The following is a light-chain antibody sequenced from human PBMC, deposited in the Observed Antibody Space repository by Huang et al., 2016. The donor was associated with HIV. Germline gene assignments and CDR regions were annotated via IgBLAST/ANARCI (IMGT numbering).Light chain of an antibody. V-gene: IGKV3-15*01. CDR2: GAS. Sequence: EIVMTQSPATLSVSPGERATLSCRASQSVTGNLAWYQHKPGQPPRLLIYGASTRAAGAAARFNASGSGTEFTLTINSLQSEDFAVYYCQQYNKWPRTLGPGTKVDVK. CDR3: QQYNKWPRT. J-gene: IGKJ3*01. CDR1: QSVTGN.